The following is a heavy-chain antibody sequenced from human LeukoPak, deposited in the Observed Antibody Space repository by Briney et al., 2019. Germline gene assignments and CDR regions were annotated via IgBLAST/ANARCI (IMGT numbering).Heavy chain of an antibody. V-gene: IGHV3-7*01. J-gene: IGHJ3*02. CDR1: GFTFSRFW. CDR2: MDQSGGSK. CDR3: ARDVEGGTFDS. Sequence: GGSLRLSCAAYGFTFSRFWMNWVRQAPGRGLVWVANMDQSGGSKNYADSVKGRFTISRDNAKNSLFLEMSSLRADDTAVYFWARDVEGGTFDSWGQGTTVTVSS. D-gene: IGHD3-16*01.